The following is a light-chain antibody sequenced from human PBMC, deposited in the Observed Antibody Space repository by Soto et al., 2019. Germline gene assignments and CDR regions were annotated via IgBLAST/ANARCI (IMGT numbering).Light chain of an antibody. CDR2: DVS. CDR3: RSYTSSSTYV. Sequence: QSVLTQPASVSGSPGQSIAISCTGTSSDVGGDHNFVSWYQQHPGKAPKLIIYDVSNRPSGVSNRFSGSKSGNTASLTISGLQAEDEADYYCRSYTSSSTYVFGTGTKVPVL. V-gene: IGLV2-14*01. CDR1: SSDVGGDHNF. J-gene: IGLJ1*01.